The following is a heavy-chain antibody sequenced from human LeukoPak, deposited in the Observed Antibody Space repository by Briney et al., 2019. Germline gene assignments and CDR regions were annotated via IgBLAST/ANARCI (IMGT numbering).Heavy chain of an antibody. D-gene: IGHD3-10*01. Sequence: SQTLSLTCAVSGGSISSGGYSWSWIRQPPGKGLEWIGSIYHSGSTYYNPSLKSRVTISVDTSKNQFSLKLSSVTAADTAAYYCAREVTMVRGSFSWYFELWGRGTLVTVSS. V-gene: IGHV4-30-2*03. J-gene: IGHJ2*01. CDR2: IYHSGST. CDR1: GGSISSGGYS. CDR3: AREVTMVRGSFSWYFEL.